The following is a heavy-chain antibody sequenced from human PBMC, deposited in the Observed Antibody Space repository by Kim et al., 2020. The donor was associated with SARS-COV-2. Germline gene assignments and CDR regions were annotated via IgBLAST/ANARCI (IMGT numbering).Heavy chain of an antibody. Sequence: GGSLRLSCAASGFTFSSYAMHWVRQAPGKGLEWVAVISYDGSNKYYADSVKGRFTISRDNYKNTLYLQMNSLRAEDTAVYYCARCIAGAGTRGGYYYYHGMDVWGEGTTVTVSS. V-gene: IGHV3-30*04. J-gene: IGHJ6*01. CDR3: ARCIAGAGTRGGYYYYHGMDV. CDR1: GFTFSSYA. D-gene: IGHD6-13*01. CDR2: ISYDGSNK.